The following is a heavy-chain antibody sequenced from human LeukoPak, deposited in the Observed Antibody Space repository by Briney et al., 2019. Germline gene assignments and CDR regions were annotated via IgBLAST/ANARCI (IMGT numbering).Heavy chain of an antibody. CDR1: GYTFTSYY. V-gene: IGHV3-30-3*01. Sequence: SCKASGYTFTSYYMHWVRQAPGKGLEWVAVISYDGSNKYYADSVKGRFTISRDNSKNTLYLQMNSLRAEDTAVYYCARDSAMMAVYWGQGTLVTVSS. D-gene: IGHD3-22*01. CDR3: ARDSAMMAVY. CDR2: ISYDGSNK. J-gene: IGHJ4*02.